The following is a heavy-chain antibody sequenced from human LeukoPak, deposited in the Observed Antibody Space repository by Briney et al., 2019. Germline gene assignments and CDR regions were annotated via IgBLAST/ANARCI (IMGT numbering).Heavy chain of an antibody. J-gene: IGHJ4*02. CDR3: ARACSQGDYDFGD. CDR1: GGSVSSGSYY. CDR2: IYYSGST. V-gene: IGHV4-61*01. D-gene: IGHD3-3*01. Sequence: SETLSLTCTVPGGSVSSGSYYWSWIRQPPGKGLEWIGYIYYSGSTNYNPSLKSRVTISVDTSKNQFSLKLSSVTAADTAVYYCARACSQGDYDFGDWGQGTLVTVSS.